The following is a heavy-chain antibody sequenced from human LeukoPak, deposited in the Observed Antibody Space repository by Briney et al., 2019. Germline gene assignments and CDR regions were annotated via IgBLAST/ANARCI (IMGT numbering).Heavy chain of an antibody. CDR3: ARDTVD. CDR1: GFSVAGNS. J-gene: IGHJ4*02. D-gene: IGHD4-17*01. Sequence: GGSLRLSCAASGFSVAGNSMGWVRQAPEKGLEWVSLIHAGGSTEYADSVKGRFIISTVNSNNMLFLQMNNLRSEDTGLYFCARDTVDWGQGTLVTVSS. CDR2: IHAGGST. V-gene: IGHV3-66*01.